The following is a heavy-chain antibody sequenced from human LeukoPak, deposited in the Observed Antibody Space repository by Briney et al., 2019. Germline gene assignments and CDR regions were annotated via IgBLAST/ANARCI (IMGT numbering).Heavy chain of an antibody. CDR1: GFTFSSYG. Sequence: GGSLRLSCAASGFTFSSYGMHWVRQAPGKGLEWVAVISYDGSNKYYADSVKGRFTISRDNSKNTLYLQMNSLRAEDTAVYYCAKPFYSGDYYYMDVWGKGTTVTVSS. CDR3: AKPFYSGDYYYMDV. J-gene: IGHJ6*03. CDR2: ISYDGSNK. V-gene: IGHV3-30*18. D-gene: IGHD2-21*01.